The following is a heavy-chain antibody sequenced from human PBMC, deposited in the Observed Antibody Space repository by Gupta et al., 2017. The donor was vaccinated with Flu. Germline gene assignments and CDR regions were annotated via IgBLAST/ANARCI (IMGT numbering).Heavy chain of an antibody. CDR3: AKDKGSSWAHDAFDI. V-gene: IGHV3-9*01. J-gene: IGHJ3*02. D-gene: IGHD6-13*01. CDR2: ISWNGGGI. Sequence: MHWVRQAPGKGLEWVSGISWNGGGIGYAGSVKGRFTISRDNAKNSLYLQMNSLRAEDTALYYCAKDKGSSWAHDAFDIWGQGTMVTVSS.